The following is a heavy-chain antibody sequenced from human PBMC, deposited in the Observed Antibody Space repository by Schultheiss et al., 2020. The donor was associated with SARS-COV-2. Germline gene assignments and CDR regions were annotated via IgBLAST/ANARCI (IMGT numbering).Heavy chain of an antibody. CDR2: IYYSGST. D-gene: IGHD2-2*02. CDR3: ARGLVVPAAISRY. CDR1: GGSISSGGYS. Sequence: SETLSLTCAVSGGSISSGGYSWSWIRQPAGKGLEWIGYIYYSGSTNYNPSLKSRVTISVDTSKNQFSLKLSSVTAADTAVYFCARGLVVPAAISRYWGQGTLVTVSS. J-gene: IGHJ4*02. V-gene: IGHV4-61*10.